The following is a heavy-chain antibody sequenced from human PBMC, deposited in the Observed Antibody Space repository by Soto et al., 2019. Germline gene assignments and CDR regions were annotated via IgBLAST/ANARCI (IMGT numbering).Heavy chain of an antibody. CDR1: GGSISSDY. V-gene: IGHV4-59*01. CDR2: IYYSEST. CDR3: ARGRDFWSGSCMDV. Sequence: PSETLSLTCTVSGGSISSDYWSWIRQPPGKGLEWIGYIYYSESTNYNPSLKSRVTISVDTSKNQFSLKLSSVTAADTAVYYCARGRDFWSGSCMDVWGQGTTVTVSS. J-gene: IGHJ6*02. D-gene: IGHD3-3*01.